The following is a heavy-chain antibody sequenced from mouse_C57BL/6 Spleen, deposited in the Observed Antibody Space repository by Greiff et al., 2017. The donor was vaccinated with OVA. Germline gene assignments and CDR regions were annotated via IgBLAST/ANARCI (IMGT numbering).Heavy chain of an antibody. J-gene: IGHJ4*01. CDR2: IRSKSNNYAT. CDR3: VRQDAMDY. CDR1: GFSFNTYA. Sequence: EVKLMESGGGLVQPKGSLKLSCAASGFSFNTYAMNWVRQAPGQGLEWVARIRSKSNNYATYYADSVKDRFTISRDDSESMLYLQMNNLKTEDTAMYYCVRQDAMDYWGQGTSVTVSS. V-gene: IGHV10-1*01.